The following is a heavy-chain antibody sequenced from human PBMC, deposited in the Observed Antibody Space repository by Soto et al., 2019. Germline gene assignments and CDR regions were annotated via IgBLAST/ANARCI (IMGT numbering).Heavy chain of an antibody. CDR2: ISYDGSNK. J-gene: IGHJ6*02. Sequence: ESGGGVVQPGRSLRLSCAASGFTFSSYAMHWVRQAPGKGLEWVAVISYDGSNKYYADSVKGRFTISRDNSKNTLYLQMNSLRAEDTAVYYCARAVNGMDVWGQGTTVTVSS. CDR3: ARAVNGMDV. V-gene: IGHV3-30-3*01. CDR1: GFTFSSYA.